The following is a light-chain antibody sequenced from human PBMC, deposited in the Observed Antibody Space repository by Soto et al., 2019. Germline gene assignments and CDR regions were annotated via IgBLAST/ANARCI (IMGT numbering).Light chain of an antibody. CDR1: SSDVGGYEY. V-gene: IGLV2-11*01. J-gene: IGLJ3*02. CDR3: CSYAGSYTWV. CDR2: DVN. Sequence: QSALTQPRSVSGSPGQSVTISCTGTSSDVGGYEYVSWYQQDQGKAPQLMIYDVNKRPSGVPDRFSGSKSGNTASLTISGLQAEDETDYYCCSYAGSYTWVFGGGTMLTVL.